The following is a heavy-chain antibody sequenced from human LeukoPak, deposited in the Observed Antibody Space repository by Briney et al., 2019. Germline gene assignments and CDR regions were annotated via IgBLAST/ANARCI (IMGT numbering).Heavy chain of an antibody. J-gene: IGHJ4*02. CDR2: IYSSGST. CDR1: GGSISSYY. D-gene: IGHD3-22*01. CDR3: ARLSSRRFPPTYSFDRRNYFDY. Sequence: SETLSLTCTVSGGSISSYYWSWIRQPAGKGLEWIGRIYSSGSTTYNPSLKSRVTMSVDTSKNQFSLKLSSVTAADTAVYYCARLSSRRFPPTYSFDRRNYFDYWGQGTLVTVSS. V-gene: IGHV4-4*07.